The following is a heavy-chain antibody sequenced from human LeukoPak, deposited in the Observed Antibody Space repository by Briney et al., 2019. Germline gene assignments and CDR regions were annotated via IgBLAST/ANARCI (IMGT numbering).Heavy chain of an antibody. CDR1: GYTRTGYY. CDR2: INPNSGGT. D-gene: IGHD3-3*01. J-gene: IGHJ4*02. V-gene: IGHV1-2*02. CDR3: ARDLAQVRTVLRFLEWLPEGVDY. Sequence: ASVKVSCKASGYTRTGYYMHLVRQAAGQGLEWMGWINPNSGGTNYAQKFQGRVTMTRDTSISTAYMELSRLRSDDTAVYYCARDLAQVRTVLRFLEWLPEGVDYWGQGTLVTVSS.